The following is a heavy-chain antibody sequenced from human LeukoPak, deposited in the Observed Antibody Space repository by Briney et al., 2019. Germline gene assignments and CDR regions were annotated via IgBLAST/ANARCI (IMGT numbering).Heavy chain of an antibody. CDR2: INPSGGST. J-gene: IGHJ4*02. CDR3: ASSDYDSRKLDY. D-gene: IGHD3-22*01. CDR1: GYTFTSYY. Sequence: ASVKVSCKVSGYTFTSYYMHWVRQPHGQWLEWMEIINPSGGSTSYAKTFPGRATMTTGTSTSTVYMELSSLRSEDTDVYYCASSDYDSRKLDYWGQGTLVTVSS. V-gene: IGHV1-46*01.